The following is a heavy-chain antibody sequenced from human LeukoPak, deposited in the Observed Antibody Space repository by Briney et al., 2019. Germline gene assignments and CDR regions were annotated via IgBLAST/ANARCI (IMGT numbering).Heavy chain of an antibody. CDR3: AREGEYKVGHFYYGLDV. CDR1: GDTFSSNTAA. D-gene: IGHD3-10*01. CDR2: TYYRSKWYN. V-gene: IGHV6-1*01. Sequence: SQTLSLTCAISGDTFSSNTAAWNWIRQSPSRGLEWLGRTYYRSKWYNDYAVSVKSRITINPDTSKNQFFLHLNSVTPEDTAVYYCAREGEYKVGHFYYGLDVWGQGTTVTVSS. J-gene: IGHJ6*02.